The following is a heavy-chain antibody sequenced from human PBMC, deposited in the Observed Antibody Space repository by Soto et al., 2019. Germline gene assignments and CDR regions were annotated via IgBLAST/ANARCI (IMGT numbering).Heavy chain of an antibody. CDR3: ARENYYSGMDG. J-gene: IGHJ6*02. Sequence: EVQLVESGGGLVQPGGSLRLSCAASGFTVGLNFMTWVRQAPGKGLEWVSVINAGGTTYYADSVKGRFSISRDDSKNTLYLQMNSLRAEDTAVYYCARENYYSGMDGWGQGTTVTVSS. CDR1: GFTVGLNF. CDR2: INAGGTT. V-gene: IGHV3-66*01.